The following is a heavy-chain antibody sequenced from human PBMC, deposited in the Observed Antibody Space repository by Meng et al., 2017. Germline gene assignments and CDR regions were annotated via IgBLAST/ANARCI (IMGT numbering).Heavy chain of an antibody. V-gene: IGHV3-23*04. Sequence: VESGGGLVPPGGSLRLSCAASEFTFSISAMSWVRQAPGKGLEWVSGISGNGGSTFYADSVKGRFTISRDNSKNTLYLQMNSLRVEDTALYYCAKLGSDYWGQGTLVTVSS. J-gene: IGHJ4*02. CDR2: ISGNGGST. CDR3: AKLGSDY. CDR1: EFTFSISA. D-gene: IGHD7-27*01.